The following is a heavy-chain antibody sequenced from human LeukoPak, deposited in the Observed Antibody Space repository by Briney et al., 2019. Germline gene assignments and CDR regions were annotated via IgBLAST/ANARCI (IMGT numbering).Heavy chain of an antibody. CDR3: ARDPATYSYDSSGIWDAFDI. D-gene: IGHD3-22*01. V-gene: IGHV4-38-2*02. J-gene: IGHJ3*02. Sequence: PSETLSLTCTVSGYSISSGYYWGWIRQPPGKELEWIGSIYHSGSTSYNPFLKSRVTISVDTSKNQFSLKLSSVTAADTAVYYCARDPATYSYDSSGIWDAFDIWGRGTMVTVSS. CDR2: IYHSGST. CDR1: GYSISSGYY.